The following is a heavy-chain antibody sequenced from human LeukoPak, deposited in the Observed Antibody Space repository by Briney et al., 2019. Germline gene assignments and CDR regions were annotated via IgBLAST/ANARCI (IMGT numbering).Heavy chain of an antibody. V-gene: IGHV1-69*13. CDR2: IIPIFGTA. CDR1: GGTFSSCA. D-gene: IGHD1-1*01. CDR3: ASLYNWNDRLGKHDAFDI. Sequence: SVKVSSKASGGTFSSCAISWVRQAPGQGLEWMGGIIPIFGTANYAQKFQGRVTITADESTSTAYMELSSLRSEDTAVYYCASLYNWNDRLGKHDAFDIWGQGTMVTVSS. J-gene: IGHJ3*02.